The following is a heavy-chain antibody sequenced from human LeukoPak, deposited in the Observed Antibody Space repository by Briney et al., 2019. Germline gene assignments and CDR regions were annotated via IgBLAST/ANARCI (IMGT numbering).Heavy chain of an antibody. CDR1: GFTVSSNY. CDR2: IYSGGST. V-gene: IGHV3-53*01. CDR3: ASDNLYSSSWYIYDY. D-gene: IGHD6-13*01. Sequence: GGSLRLSCAASGFTVSSNYMSWVRQAPGKGLEWVSVIYSGGSTYYADSVKGRFTISRDNSKNTLYLQMNSLRAEDTAVYYCASDNLYSSSWYIYDYWGQGTLVTVSS. J-gene: IGHJ4*02.